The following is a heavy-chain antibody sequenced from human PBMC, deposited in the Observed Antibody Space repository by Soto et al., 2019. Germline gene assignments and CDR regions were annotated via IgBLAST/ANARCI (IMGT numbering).Heavy chain of an antibody. J-gene: IGHJ4*02. CDR2: ISAYNGNT. CDR1: GYTFSSYA. D-gene: IGHD3-22*01. Sequence: QVQLVQSGAEVKKPGASVKVSCKASGYTFSSYAISWVRQAPGQGREWMGWISAYNGNTNYAQNFQGRVTMTTDTSTSTAYMELRSLRSDDTAVYYCARDPRVYYDSSGYYWVYWGQGTLVTVSS. V-gene: IGHV1-18*01. CDR3: ARDPRVYYDSSGYYWVY.